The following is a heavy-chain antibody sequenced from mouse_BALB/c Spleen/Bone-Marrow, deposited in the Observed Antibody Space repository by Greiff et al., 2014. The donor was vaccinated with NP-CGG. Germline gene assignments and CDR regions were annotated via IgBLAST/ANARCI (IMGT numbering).Heavy chain of an antibody. Sequence: EVMLVESGAELVKPGASVKLSCTASGFNIKDTYMHWVKQRPEQGLEWIGRIDPANGNTKYDPKFQGKATITADTSSNTAYLQLSSLTSEDTAVYYCARYYYGYYFDYWGQGTTLTVPS. D-gene: IGHD1-2*01. V-gene: IGHV14-3*02. J-gene: IGHJ2*01. CDR3: ARYYYGYYFDY. CDR2: IDPANGNT. CDR1: GFNIKDTY.